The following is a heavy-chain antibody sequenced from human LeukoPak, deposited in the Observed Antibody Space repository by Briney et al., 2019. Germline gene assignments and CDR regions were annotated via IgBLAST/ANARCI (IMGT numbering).Heavy chain of an antibody. V-gene: IGHV4-59*08. D-gene: IGHD4-17*01. CDR3: ARTYGDYDDAFDV. CDR2: IYDSGST. J-gene: IGHJ3*01. CDR1: GGSISSYY. Sequence: PSETLSLTCTVSGGSISSYYWSWIRQPPGRGLEWIGYIYDSGSTNYNPSLKSRVTISVDTSKNQFSLKLSSVTATDTAVYYCARTYGDYDDAFDVWGQGTMVTVSS.